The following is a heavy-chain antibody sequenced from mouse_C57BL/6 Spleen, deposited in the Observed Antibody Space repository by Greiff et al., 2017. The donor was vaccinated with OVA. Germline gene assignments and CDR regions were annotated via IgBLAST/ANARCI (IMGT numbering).Heavy chain of an antibody. D-gene: IGHD2-4*01. CDR3: ATYDYDGPFAY. CDR1: GYSFTGYY. Sequence: EVQLQQSGPELVKPGASVKISCKASGYSFTGYYMNWVKQSPEKSLEWIGEINPSTGGTTYNQKFKAKATLTVDKSSSTAYMQLKSLTSEDSAVYYCATYDYDGPFAYWGQGTLVTVSA. CDR2: INPSTGGT. V-gene: IGHV1-42*01. J-gene: IGHJ3*01.